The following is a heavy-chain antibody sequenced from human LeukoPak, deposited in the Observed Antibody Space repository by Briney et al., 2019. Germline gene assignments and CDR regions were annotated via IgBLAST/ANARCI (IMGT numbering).Heavy chain of an antibody. CDR3: ARARAVAVASWFDP. CDR2: INPNSGGT. D-gene: IGHD6-19*01. CDR1: GYTFTGYY. J-gene: IGHJ5*02. V-gene: IGHV1-2*02. Sequence: GASVKVSCKASGYTFTGYYMHWVRQAPGQGLEWMGWINPNSGGTNYAQKFQGRVTMTRDTSISTAYMELSRLRSDDTAVYYCARARAVAVASWFDPWGQGTLVTVSS.